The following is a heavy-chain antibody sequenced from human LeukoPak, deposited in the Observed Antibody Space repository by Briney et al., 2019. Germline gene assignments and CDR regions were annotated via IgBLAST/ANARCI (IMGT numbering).Heavy chain of an antibody. CDR2: ISYDGSNK. Sequence: PGGSLRLSCAASGFTFSSYGMHWVRQAPGKGLEWVAVISYDGSNKYYADSVKGRFTISRDNSKNTLYLQMNSLRAEDTAVYYCAKDQYSSGWYGVGYYFDYWGQGTLVTVSS. V-gene: IGHV3-30*18. J-gene: IGHJ4*02. D-gene: IGHD6-19*01. CDR1: GFTFSSYG. CDR3: AKDQYSSGWYGVGYYFDY.